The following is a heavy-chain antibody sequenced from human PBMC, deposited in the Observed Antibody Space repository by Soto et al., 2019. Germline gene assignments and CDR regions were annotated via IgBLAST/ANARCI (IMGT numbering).Heavy chain of an antibody. CDR3: ARIMTTVTTYYYYCMGV. D-gene: IGHD4-17*01. Sequence: SGPTLVNSTQTLTLTCTFSGFSLRTSGVGVSWIRQPPGKALEWLALIDWDDEKYYSTSLKTRLTISKDTSKNQVVLTRTKVDPVDTATYYCARIMTTVTTYYYYCMGVWGQGTTVSV. V-gene: IGHV2-70*01. CDR2: IDWDDEK. CDR1: GFSLRTSGVG. J-gene: IGHJ6*02.